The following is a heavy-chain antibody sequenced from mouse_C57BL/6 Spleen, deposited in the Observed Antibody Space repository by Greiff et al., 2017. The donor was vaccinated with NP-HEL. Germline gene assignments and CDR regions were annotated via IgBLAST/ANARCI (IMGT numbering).Heavy chain of an antibody. CDR3: ARRGYYYGSSDYFDV. V-gene: IGHV1-26*01. D-gene: IGHD1-1*01. CDR1: GYTFTDYY. J-gene: IGHJ1*03. CDR2: INPNNGGT. Sequence: VQLQQSGPELVKPGASVKISCKASGYTFTDYYMNWVKQSHGKSLEWIGDINPNNGGTSYNQKFKGKATLTVDKSSSTAYMELRSLTSEDSAVYYCARRGYYYGSSDYFDVWGTGTTVTVSS.